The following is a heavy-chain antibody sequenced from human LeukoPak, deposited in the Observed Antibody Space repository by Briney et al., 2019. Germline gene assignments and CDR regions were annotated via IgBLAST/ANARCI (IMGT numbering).Heavy chain of an antibody. V-gene: IGHV4-34*01. D-gene: IGHD5-12*01. CDR2: INHSGST. J-gene: IGHJ6*03. CDR3: ARGGYSGYDFGRKYYYYYYMDV. Sequence: SETLSLTCAVYGGSFSGYYWSRIRQPPGKGLEWIGEINHSGSTNYNPSLKSRVTISVDTSKNQFSLKLSSVTAADTAVYYCARGGYSGYDFGRKYYYYYYMDVWGKGTTVTVSS. CDR1: GGSFSGYY.